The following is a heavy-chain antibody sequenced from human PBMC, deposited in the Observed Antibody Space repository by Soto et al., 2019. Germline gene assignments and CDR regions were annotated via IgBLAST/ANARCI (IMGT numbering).Heavy chain of an antibody. D-gene: IGHD7-27*01. V-gene: IGHV3-30-3*01. Sequence: QPGGSLRLSCAASGFTFSSYAMHWVRQAPGKGLEWVAVISYDGSNKYYADSVKGRFTISRDNSKNTLYLQMNSLRAEDTAVYYCARTDGLGAFDIWGQGTMVTVSS. J-gene: IGHJ3*02. CDR3: ARTDGLGAFDI. CDR1: GFTFSSYA. CDR2: ISYDGSNK.